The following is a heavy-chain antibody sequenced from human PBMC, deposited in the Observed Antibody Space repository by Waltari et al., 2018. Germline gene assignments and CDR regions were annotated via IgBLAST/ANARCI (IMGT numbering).Heavy chain of an antibody. J-gene: IGHJ4*02. CDR1: GFSVSNNY. CDR3: ARQMTTASTWQTD. V-gene: IGHV3-53*04. D-gene: IGHD4-17*01. Sequence: EVQLVESGGGLVQPGGSLSLSCAVAGFSVSNNYMSWVRQAPGKGLEWVSIIYSGGSTYYADSVKGRFTSSRHSSKNTLYLQMNSLTVEDTAVYYCARQMTTASTWQTDWGQGTLITVSS. CDR2: IYSGGST.